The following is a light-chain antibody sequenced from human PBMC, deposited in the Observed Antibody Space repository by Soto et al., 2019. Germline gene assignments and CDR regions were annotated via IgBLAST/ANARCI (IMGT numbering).Light chain of an antibody. CDR2: EVS. V-gene: IGLV2-14*01. CDR3: SSYTSSSTLV. J-gene: IGLJ1*01. Sequence: QSALTQPASVSGSPGQSITISCTGTSSDVGGYNYVSWYQQHQGKAPKLMIYEVSNRPSGVSNRFSGSKSGNTASLTISGLQAEDEAAYYCSSYTSSSTLVFGTGTKVTVL. CDR1: SSDVGGYNY.